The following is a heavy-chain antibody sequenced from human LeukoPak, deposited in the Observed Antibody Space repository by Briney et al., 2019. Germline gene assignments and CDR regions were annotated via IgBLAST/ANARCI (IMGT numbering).Heavy chain of an antibody. J-gene: IGHJ4*02. CDR1: GYTLTELS. CDR3: ATSIAVAGTGYFDY. V-gene: IGHV1-24*01. CDR2: FDPEDGET. Sequence: ASVKVSCKVSGYTLTELSMRWVRQAPGKGLEWMGGFDPEDGETIYAQKFQGRVTMTEDTSTDTAYMELSSLRSEDTAVYYCATSIAVAGTGYFDYWGQGTLVTVSS. D-gene: IGHD6-19*01.